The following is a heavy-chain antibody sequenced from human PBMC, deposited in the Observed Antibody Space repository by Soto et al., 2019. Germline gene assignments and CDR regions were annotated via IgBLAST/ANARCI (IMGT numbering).Heavy chain of an antibody. CDR3: ARETGACSWNDGLMDV. V-gene: IGHV3-21*01. CDR1: GFSFSNFT. D-gene: IGHD1-1*01. CDR2: IDTGTTFM. J-gene: IGHJ6*02. Sequence: EVQLVESGGGLVKPGGSLRLSCAASGFSFSNFTMNWVRQAPGKGLEWVSSIDTGTTFMFYADSVTGRFTISRDNSKKSVYLQMNSLRAEDTAVYYCARETGACSWNDGLMDVWGQGTTVTVSS.